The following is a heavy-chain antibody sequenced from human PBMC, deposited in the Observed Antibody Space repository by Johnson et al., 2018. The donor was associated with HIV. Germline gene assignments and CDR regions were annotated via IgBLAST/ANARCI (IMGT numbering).Heavy chain of an antibody. V-gene: IGHV3-74*01. CDR2: INSDGSNT. Sequence: QLVESGGDLVQPGGSLRLSCVGSGFTFSTNWMHWVRQAPGKGPVWVSRINSDGSNTTYADSVKGRFTIPRDNAKNTLYLQMHNLRAEDTAVYYCTRVGAITIFGVVIIDDAFDIWGQGTMVTVSS. CDR1: GFTFSTNW. CDR3: TRVGAITIFGVVIIDDAFDI. J-gene: IGHJ3*02. D-gene: IGHD3-3*01.